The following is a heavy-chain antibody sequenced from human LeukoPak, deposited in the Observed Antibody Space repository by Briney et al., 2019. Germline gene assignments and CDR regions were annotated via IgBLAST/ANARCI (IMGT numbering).Heavy chain of an antibody. CDR3: ARDTEVDPYYYYYYGMDV. CDR2: INHSGST. CDR1: GGSFSGYY. J-gene: IGHJ6*02. D-gene: IGHD5-18*01. Sequence: SETLSLTCAVYGGSFSGYYWSWIRQPPGKGLEWIGEINHSGSTNYNPSLKSRVTISVDTSKNQFSLKLSSVTAADTAVYYCARDTEVDPYYYYYYGMDVWGQGTTVTVSS. V-gene: IGHV4-34*01.